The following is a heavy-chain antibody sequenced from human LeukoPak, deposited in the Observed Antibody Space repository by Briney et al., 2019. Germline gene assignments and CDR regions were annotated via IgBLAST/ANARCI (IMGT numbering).Heavy chain of an antibody. D-gene: IGHD3-16*02. CDR2: IYPVDSDT. V-gene: IGHV5-51*01. J-gene: IGHJ3*02. Sequence: GEPLKISCKGSGYSFPNYWIGWVRHMPGKGLEWMGIIYPVDSDTTYTPSFQGQVTISADKSISTAYLQWSSLKASDTAMYYCARSRAEKVPVWGSYRQHDGFDIWGQGTRVTVSP. CDR3: ARSRAEKVPVWGSYRQHDGFDI. CDR1: GYSFPNYW.